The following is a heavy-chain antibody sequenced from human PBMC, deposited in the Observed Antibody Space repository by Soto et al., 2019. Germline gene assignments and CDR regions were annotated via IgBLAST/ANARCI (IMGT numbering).Heavy chain of an antibody. J-gene: IGHJ6*02. CDR2: ISYDGSNK. D-gene: IGHD6-19*01. CDR3: AKGSGWPYYYYGMDV. Sequence: GGSLRLSCAASGFTFSSYGMHWVRQAPGKGLEWVAVISYDGSNKYYADSVKGRFTISRDNSKNTLLLQMNSLRAEDTAVYYCAKGSGWPYYYYGMDVWGQGTTVTVSS. V-gene: IGHV3-30*18. CDR1: GFTFSSYG.